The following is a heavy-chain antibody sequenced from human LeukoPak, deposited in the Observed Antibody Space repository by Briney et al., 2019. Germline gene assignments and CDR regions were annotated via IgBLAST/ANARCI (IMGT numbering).Heavy chain of an antibody. V-gene: IGHV4-34*01. CDR1: GGSFSGYY. CDR2: INHSGST. D-gene: IGHD2-2*02. CDR3: ERTVIVVVPAAIRPGRRWFDP. J-gene: IGHJ5*02. Sequence: SETLSLTCAVYGGSFSGYYWSWIRQPPGKGLEWIGEINHSGSTDYNPSLKSRVTISVDTSKNQFSLKLSSVTAADTAVYYCERTVIVVVPAAIRPGRRWFDPWGQGTLVTVSS.